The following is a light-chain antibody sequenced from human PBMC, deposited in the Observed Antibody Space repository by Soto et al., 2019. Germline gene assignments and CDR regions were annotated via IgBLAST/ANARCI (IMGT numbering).Light chain of an antibody. Sequence: QSVLTQPASVSGSPGQSITISCTGTSSDVGNYNYVPWYQQDPVRVPKLLIYMVSNRPSGVSGRFSCSKSGNTGSPTISGLQSESEADYFCTSPTPPISYVFGSGTKVTVL. J-gene: IGLJ1*01. CDR3: TSPTPPISYV. CDR2: MVS. CDR1: SSDVGNYNY. V-gene: IGLV2-14*01.